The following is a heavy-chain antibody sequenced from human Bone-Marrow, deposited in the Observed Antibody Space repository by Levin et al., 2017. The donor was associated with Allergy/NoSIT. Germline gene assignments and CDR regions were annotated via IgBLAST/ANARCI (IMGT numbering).Heavy chain of an antibody. Sequence: GGSLRLSCAASGFSFTNVWMTWVRQAPGKGLEWVGRIKSETDGGTIDYAAPVKGRFTISRDDSRSTLYLQMNSLNTEDTAVYYCNTEVWARGIRDDYWGQGTLVTVSS. J-gene: IGHJ4*02. D-gene: IGHD1-26*01. V-gene: IGHV3-15*01. CDR2: IKSETDGGTI. CDR1: GFSFTNVW. CDR3: NTEVWARGIRDDY.